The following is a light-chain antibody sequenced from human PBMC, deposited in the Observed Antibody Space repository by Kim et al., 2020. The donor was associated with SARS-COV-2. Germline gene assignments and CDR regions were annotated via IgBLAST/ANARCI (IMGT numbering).Light chain of an antibody. CDR1: KLGDQY. CDR2: QDS. Sequence: SYELTQPPSVSVSPGQTASITCSGDKLGDQYACWYQQKPGQSPVLVIYQDSKRPSGIPERFSGSNSGNTATLTISGTQAMDEADYYCQAWDSSTEGVFGG. CDR3: QAWDSSTEGV. V-gene: IGLV3-1*01. J-gene: IGLJ2*01.